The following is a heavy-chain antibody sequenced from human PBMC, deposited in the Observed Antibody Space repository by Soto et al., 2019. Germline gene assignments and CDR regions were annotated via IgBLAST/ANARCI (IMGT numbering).Heavy chain of an antibody. J-gene: IGHJ4*02. Sequence: EVQLLESGGGLVQPGGSLRLSCAASGFTFSSYAMSWVRQAPGKGLEWVSAISGSGGSTYYADSVKGRFTISRDNSKNTLYLQMNSRRAEDTAVYYCAKGEALLWFGVSAYFDYWGQGTLVTVSS. V-gene: IGHV3-23*01. CDR1: GFTFSSYA. CDR3: AKGEALLWFGVSAYFDY. CDR2: ISGSGGST. D-gene: IGHD3-10*01.